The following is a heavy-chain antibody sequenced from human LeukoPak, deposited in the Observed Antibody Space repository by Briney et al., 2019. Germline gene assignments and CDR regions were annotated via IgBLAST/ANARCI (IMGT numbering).Heavy chain of an antibody. D-gene: IGHD3-22*01. J-gene: IGHJ5*02. CDR3: ARSPRGDYGYRGYSYPCFDP. Sequence: PSETLSLTCSVSGDSITSAGYYWGWIRQPPGKGLEWIGSIYYSANAYYNPSLKSRVTISVDASKNQFSLNLNSVAAADTAVYYCARSPRGDYGYRGYSYPCFDPWGQGTLVTVSS. CDR1: GDSITSAGYY. V-gene: IGHV4-39*07. CDR2: IYYSANA.